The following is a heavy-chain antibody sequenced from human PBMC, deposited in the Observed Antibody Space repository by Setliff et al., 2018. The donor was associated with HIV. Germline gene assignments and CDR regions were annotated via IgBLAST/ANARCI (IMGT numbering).Heavy chain of an antibody. D-gene: IGHD5-18*01. CDR2: IYTSGST. Sequence: SETLSLTCTVSGGSISSGSYYWSWIRQPAGKGLEWIGHIYTSGSTNYNPSLKSRVTISVDTSKNQFSLRLTSVTAADTAVYYCARERSRGYTDPPRCDYWGQGTLVTV. CDR1: GGSISSGSYY. V-gene: IGHV4-61*09. CDR3: ARERSRGYTDPPRCDY. J-gene: IGHJ4*02.